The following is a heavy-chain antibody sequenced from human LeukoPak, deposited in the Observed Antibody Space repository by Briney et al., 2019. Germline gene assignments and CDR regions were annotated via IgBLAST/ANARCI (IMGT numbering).Heavy chain of an antibody. V-gene: IGHV3-48*01. Sequence: GGSLRLSCAASGVTFSSYSMNWVRQAPGKGLEWVSYISSSNSTIYYADSVKGRFTISRDNAKNSLYLQMNSLRAEDTAVYYCAREPYSNYDLPYYFDYWGQGTLVTVSS. CDR1: GVTFSSYS. D-gene: IGHD4-11*01. CDR3: AREPYSNYDLPYYFDY. J-gene: IGHJ4*02. CDR2: ISSSNSTI.